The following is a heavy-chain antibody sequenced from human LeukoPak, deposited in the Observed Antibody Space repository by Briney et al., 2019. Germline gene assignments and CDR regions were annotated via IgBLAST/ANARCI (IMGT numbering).Heavy chain of an antibody. CDR2: ISDSGGST. Sequence: PGGSLRLSCAASEFTFSSYAMSWVRQAPGKGLEGVSAISDSGGSTYYADSVKGRFTISRDNSKNTVYLQMNSLRAEDTAVYYCAKDRRACSSSSCYYRFDYWGQGTLVTVSS. D-gene: IGHD2-2*01. CDR3: AKDRRACSSSSCYYRFDY. CDR1: EFTFSSYA. J-gene: IGHJ4*02. V-gene: IGHV3-23*01.